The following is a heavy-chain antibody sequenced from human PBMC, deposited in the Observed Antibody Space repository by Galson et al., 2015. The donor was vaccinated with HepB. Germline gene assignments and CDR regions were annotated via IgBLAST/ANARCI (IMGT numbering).Heavy chain of an antibody. CDR2: ISGSGGST. CDR1: GFTLSSNA. CDR3: AKQNRSGWSES. Sequence: SLRLSCAASGFTLSSNAMSWVRQAPGKGLEWVSEISGSGGSTHYADSVKGWFTISSDSFKNTLYLQMSSLRAEDTAVYYCAKQNRSGWSESWGQGTQVTVSS. V-gene: IGHV3-23*01. D-gene: IGHD3-22*01. J-gene: IGHJ5*01.